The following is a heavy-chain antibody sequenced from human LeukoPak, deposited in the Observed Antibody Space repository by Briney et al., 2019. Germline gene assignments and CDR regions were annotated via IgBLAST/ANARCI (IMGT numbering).Heavy chain of an antibody. CDR3: ARDCSGGSCYSESIYGMDV. Sequence: TRRLSWAAAGGTCRDYSRNRILKAPGKGLEWVSSISSSSSYIYYADSVKGRFTISRDNAKNSLYLQMNSLRAEDTAVYYCARDCSGGSCYSESIYGMDVWGQGTTVTVSS. CDR2: ISSSSSYI. CDR1: GGTCRDYS. V-gene: IGHV3-21*01. D-gene: IGHD2-15*01. J-gene: IGHJ6*02.